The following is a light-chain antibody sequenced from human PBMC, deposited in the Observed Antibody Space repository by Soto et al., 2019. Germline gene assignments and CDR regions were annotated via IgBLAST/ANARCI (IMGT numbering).Light chain of an antibody. Sequence: EIVLTQSPGTLSLSPGERATLSCRASQSVSSSYLAWYQQKPGQAPRLLIYGASSRATGLPDRFSGSGSGTDFTLTISRRDPEDFAVYYCQQNVSSQTFGQGTKVEIK. CDR1: QSVSSSY. CDR3: QQNVSSQT. J-gene: IGKJ1*01. CDR2: GAS. V-gene: IGKV3-20*01.